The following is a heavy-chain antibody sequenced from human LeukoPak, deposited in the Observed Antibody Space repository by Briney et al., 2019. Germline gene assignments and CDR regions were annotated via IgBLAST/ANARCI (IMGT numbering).Heavy chain of an antibody. CDR3: ASQVTIFGGGKYFDY. V-gene: IGHV3-7*05. CDR2: INEEGREK. J-gene: IGHJ4*02. CDR1: GFTFSYYW. D-gene: IGHD3-3*01. Sequence: GGSLRLSCAASGFTFSYYWMTWGRQAPGKGLEWGANINEEGREKYYVGAVKGRFPISRDNAKNSLYLHMNSLRAEDTAVYYCASQVTIFGGGKYFDYWGQGTLVTVSS.